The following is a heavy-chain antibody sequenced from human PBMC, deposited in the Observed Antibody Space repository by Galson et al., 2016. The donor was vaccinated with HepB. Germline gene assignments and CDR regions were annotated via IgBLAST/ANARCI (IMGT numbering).Heavy chain of an antibody. CDR1: GFSLSTSGVG. Sequence: PALVKPTQTLTLTCTFSGFSLSTSGVGVAWLRQPPGKALEWLALIYWDDDKRYSPSLKGRLTVTKDTSNNQVVLTMTDMDPVDTATYFCAQSRGSGSTPLLHWGPGILITASS. CDR2: IYWDDDK. D-gene: IGHD3-10*01. J-gene: IGHJ4*02. V-gene: IGHV2-5*02. CDR3: AQSRGSGSTPLLH.